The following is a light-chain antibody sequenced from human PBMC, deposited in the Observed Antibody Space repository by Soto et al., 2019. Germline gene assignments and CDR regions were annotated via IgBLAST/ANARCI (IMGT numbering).Light chain of an antibody. CDR2: DAS. CDR1: QSVRTS. CDR3: QQRSNWPWT. J-gene: IGKJ1*01. V-gene: IGKV3-11*01. Sequence: TLSVSPGHTATLSCRASQSVRTSLAWYQHKPGQAPRLVIYDASLRATGTPARFSGSGSGTDFTLTISSLEPEDFAVYYCQQRSNWPWTFGQGTKVDIK.